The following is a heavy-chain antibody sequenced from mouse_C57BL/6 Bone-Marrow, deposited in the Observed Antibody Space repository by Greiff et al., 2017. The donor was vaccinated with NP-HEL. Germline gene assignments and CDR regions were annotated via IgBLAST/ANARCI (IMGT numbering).Heavy chain of an antibody. CDR2: IWRGGST. CDR1: GFSLTSYG. Sequence: QVQLQQSGPGLVQPSQSLSITCTVSGFSLTSYGVHWVRQSPGKGLEWLGVIWRGGSTDYNAAFMSRLSLTKDNSKSQVFFKMNSLQADDTAIYYCAKFYYGSSYRYFDVWGTGTTVTVSS. D-gene: IGHD1-1*01. V-gene: IGHV2-5*01. CDR3: AKFYYGSSYRYFDV. J-gene: IGHJ1*03.